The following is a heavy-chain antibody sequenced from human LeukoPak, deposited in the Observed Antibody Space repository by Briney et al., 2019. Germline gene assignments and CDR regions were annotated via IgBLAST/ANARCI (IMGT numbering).Heavy chain of an antibody. CDR2: IYYSGST. CDR3: AGLIGNHDY. J-gene: IGHJ4*02. Sequence: SETLSLTCTVSGGSISTYYWSWIRQPPGKGLEWIGYIYYSGSTNYNPSLRSRITMSADTSKNQFSLKLSSVTAADTAVYYCAGLIGNHDYWGQGTLVTVSS. V-gene: IGHV4-59*01. D-gene: IGHD1-20*01. CDR1: GGSISTYY.